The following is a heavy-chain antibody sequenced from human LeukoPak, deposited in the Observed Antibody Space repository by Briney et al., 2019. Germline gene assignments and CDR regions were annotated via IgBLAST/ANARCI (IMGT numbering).Heavy chain of an antibody. CDR2: ISSSSSYI. Sequence: GGSLRLSCAASGFTFSSYSMNWVRQAPGKGLEWVSSISSSSSYIYYADSVKGRFTISRDDAKNSLYLQMNSLRAEDTAVYCCARDYGSGSYGLDWFDPWGQGTLVTVSS. CDR1: GFTFSSYS. D-gene: IGHD3-10*01. J-gene: IGHJ5*02. CDR3: ARDYGSGSYGLDWFDP. V-gene: IGHV3-21*01.